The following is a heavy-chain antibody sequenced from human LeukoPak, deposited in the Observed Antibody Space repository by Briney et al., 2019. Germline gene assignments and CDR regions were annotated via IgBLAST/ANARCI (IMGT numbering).Heavy chain of an antibody. CDR3: ARHQGGMDV. CDR1: GYSFTTYW. V-gene: IGHV5-51*01. CDR2: ISPGDFDT. Sequence: GESLKISCKASGYSFTTYWVAWVRQMPGKGLEWMGMISPGDFDTRYTPSFKGQVTISADKSISTACLQWSSLKASDTAIYYCARHQGGMDVWGQGTTVTVSS. J-gene: IGHJ6*02.